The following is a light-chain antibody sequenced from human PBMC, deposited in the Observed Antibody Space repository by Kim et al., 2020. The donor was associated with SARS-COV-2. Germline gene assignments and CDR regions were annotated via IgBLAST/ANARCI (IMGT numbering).Light chain of an antibody. J-gene: IGLJ2*01. Sequence: GPGKTARITCGGNNIGSKSVHWYQQKPGQAPVLVIYYDSDRPSGIPERFSGSNSGNTATLTISRVEAGEEADYYCQVWDSSSDHVVFGGGTKLTVL. CDR3: QVWDSSSDHVV. V-gene: IGLV3-21*04. CDR2: YDS. CDR1: NIGSKS.